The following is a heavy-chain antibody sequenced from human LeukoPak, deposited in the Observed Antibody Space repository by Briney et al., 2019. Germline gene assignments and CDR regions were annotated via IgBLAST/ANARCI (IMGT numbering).Heavy chain of an antibody. V-gene: IGHV3-73*01. J-gene: IGHJ4*02. CDR2: IRSKANSYAT. CDR3: TSGLSVRRSNNAPVDY. CDR1: GFTFSGSA. Sequence: GGSLRLSCTASGFTFSGSAMHWVRQASGKGLEWVGRIRSKANSYATVYAASVKGRFTISRDDSKNTAYLQMNSLKTEDTAVYYCTSGLSVRRSNNAPVDYWGQGTLVTVSS. D-gene: IGHD1-1*01.